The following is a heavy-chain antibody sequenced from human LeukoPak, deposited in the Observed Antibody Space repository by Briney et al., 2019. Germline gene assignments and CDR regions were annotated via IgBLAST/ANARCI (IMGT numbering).Heavy chain of an antibody. Sequence: GGSLRLSCAASGFTFSSYAMHLVRLAPGKGLEWVAVISYDGSNKYYANSVKGRFNISRDNTKNTLYVQRNSLRAEDTAVYYCARKEGRWLQLAFDNWGQGKLVTVSS. CDR2: ISYDGSNK. CDR1: GFTFSSYA. J-gene: IGHJ4*02. CDR3: ARKEGRWLQLAFDN. V-gene: IGHV3-30*01. D-gene: IGHD5-24*01.